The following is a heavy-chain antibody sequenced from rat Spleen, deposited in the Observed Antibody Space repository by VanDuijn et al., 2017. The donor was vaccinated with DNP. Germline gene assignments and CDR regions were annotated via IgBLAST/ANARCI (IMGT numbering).Heavy chain of an antibody. CDR3: ARGSTSIDWYFDF. V-gene: IGHV5-17*01. D-gene: IGHD3-1*01. CDR1: GFTFSDYA. CDR2: IFYDGGST. J-gene: IGHJ1*01. Sequence: EVQLVESGGGLVQPGNSLKLSCAASGFTFSDYAMAWVRQSPKKGLEWVAAIFYDGGSTNYGDSMKGRFTISRDDAKSRLYLQMNSLKSEETATYYGARGSTSIDWYFDFWGPGTMVTVSS.